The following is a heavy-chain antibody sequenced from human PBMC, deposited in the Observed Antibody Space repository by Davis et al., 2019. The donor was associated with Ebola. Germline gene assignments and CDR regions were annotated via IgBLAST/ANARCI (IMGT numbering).Heavy chain of an antibody. V-gene: IGHV5-51*02. D-gene: IGHD3-10*01. CDR1: GYSFTNYW. CDR2: IYAGDSDT. CDR3: ARCRSLGSYYYMDV. J-gene: IGHJ6*03. Sequence: GESLKISCKASGYSFTNYWTGWVRQMHGKGMEWMGIIYAGDSDTRYSPSFQGQVTIAADKSINTAYLQWSSLKASDTAVYYCARCRSLGSYYYMDVWGNGTSVTVSS.